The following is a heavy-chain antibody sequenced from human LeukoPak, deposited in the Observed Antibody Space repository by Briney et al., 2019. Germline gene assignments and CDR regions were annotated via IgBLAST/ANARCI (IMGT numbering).Heavy chain of an antibody. Sequence: SEILSLTCTVSAGSISSYYWSWIRQPPGKGLEWIGYIYYSGSTNYNPSLKSRVTISVDTSKNQFSLKLSSVTAADTAVYYCARDKGLHAFDIWGQGTMVTVSS. J-gene: IGHJ3*02. CDR2: IYYSGST. D-gene: IGHD4-11*01. CDR1: AGSISSYY. CDR3: ARDKGLHAFDI. V-gene: IGHV4-59*01.